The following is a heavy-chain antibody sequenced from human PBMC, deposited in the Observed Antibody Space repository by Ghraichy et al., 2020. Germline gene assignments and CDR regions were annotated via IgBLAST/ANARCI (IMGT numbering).Heavy chain of an antibody. J-gene: IGHJ4*02. CDR2: IYHSGST. V-gene: IGHV4-30-2*01. CDR1: GGSISSGGYS. Sequence: SETLSLTCTVSGGSISSGGYSWSWIRQPPGKGLEWIGYIYHSGSTYYNPSLTRRVTISVDRSTNQFSLKLSSVTAADTAVYYCARALLYGDYLNWGQGTLVTVSA. CDR3: ARALLYGDYLN. D-gene: IGHD4-17*01.